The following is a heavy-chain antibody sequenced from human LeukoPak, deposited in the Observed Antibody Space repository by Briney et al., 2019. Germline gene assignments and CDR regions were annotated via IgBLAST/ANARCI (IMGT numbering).Heavy chain of an antibody. CDR3: VSPQDGYQDAFDI. Sequence: PSETLSLTCTVSGGSISSSSYYWGWIRQPPGKGLEWIGSIYYSGSAYYNPSLKSRVTISVDKSKNQFSLKLSSVTAADTAVYYCVSPQDGYQDAFDIWGQGTMVTVSS. CDR2: IYYSGSA. V-gene: IGHV4-39*07. D-gene: IGHD2-2*01. CDR1: GGSISSSSYY. J-gene: IGHJ3*02.